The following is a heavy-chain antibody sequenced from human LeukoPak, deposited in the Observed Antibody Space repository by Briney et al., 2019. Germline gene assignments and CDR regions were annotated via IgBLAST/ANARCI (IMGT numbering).Heavy chain of an antibody. CDR1: GFNFSTYW. Sequence: PGGSLRLSCAVSGFNFSTYWMSWVRQAPGKGLEWVANMNQDGSEKYYVDSLKGRFTISRANAKNSLYLQMNSLRAEDTAVYYCARDPPGLEVAGYDYWGQGTLVTVSS. V-gene: IGHV3-7*01. D-gene: IGHD6-19*01. CDR2: MNQDGSEK. J-gene: IGHJ4*02. CDR3: ARDPPGLEVAGYDY.